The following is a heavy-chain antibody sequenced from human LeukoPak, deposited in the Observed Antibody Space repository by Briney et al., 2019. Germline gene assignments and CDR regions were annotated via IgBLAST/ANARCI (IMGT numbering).Heavy chain of an antibody. Sequence: GGSLRLSCAASGFTFGSFTMSWVRQAPGRSPEWVSAIRGTDTNTYYADSVRGRFTISRDNSNNTLFLQMNGLRAEDTAVYYCAKAGFYYGSGNMSPLGIGYFTMDVWGQGTTVTVSS. D-gene: IGHD3-10*01. CDR1: GFTFGSFT. V-gene: IGHV3-23*01. CDR2: IRGTDTNT. J-gene: IGHJ6*02. CDR3: AKAGFYYGSGNMSPLGIGYFTMDV.